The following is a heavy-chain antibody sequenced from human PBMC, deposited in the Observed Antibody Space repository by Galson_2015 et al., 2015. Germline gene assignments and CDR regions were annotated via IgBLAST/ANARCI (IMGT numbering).Heavy chain of an antibody. J-gene: IGHJ3*02. CDR3: ARCTRRGAFDI. Sequence: SVKVSCKASGYTFTSYAMHWVRQAPGQRLEWMGWINAGNGNTKYSQKFQGRVTMTRDTSTSTVYMELSSLRSEDTAVYYCARCTRRGAFDIWGQGTMVTVSS. CDR2: INAGNGNT. CDR1: GYTFTSYA. V-gene: IGHV1-3*01. D-gene: IGHD3-10*01.